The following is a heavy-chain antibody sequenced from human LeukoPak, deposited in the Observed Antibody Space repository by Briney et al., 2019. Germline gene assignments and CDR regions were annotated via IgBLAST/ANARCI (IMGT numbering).Heavy chain of an antibody. V-gene: IGHV4-59*11. CDR3: ARDIYGDYFFDY. CDR1: GGSITSHY. Sequence: SSETLSLTCTVSGGSITSHYWSWIRQPPGKGLEWIGYIYHTGSTTYHPSLESRVTISVDTSKNQFSLKLTSLTAADTAVYYCARDIYGDYFFDYWGQGALVTVSS. J-gene: IGHJ4*02. D-gene: IGHD4-17*01. CDR2: IYHTGST.